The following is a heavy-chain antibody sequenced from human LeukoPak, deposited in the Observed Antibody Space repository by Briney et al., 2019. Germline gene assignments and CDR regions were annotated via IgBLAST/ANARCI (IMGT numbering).Heavy chain of an antibody. D-gene: IGHD3-10*01. Sequence: PSETLSLTCTVSGGSISSYYWSWIRQPPGKGLEWIGYIYYSGSTNYNPSLKSRVTISVDTSKNHFSLKLSSVTAADTAVYYCARDRTGSYFDYWGQGTLVTVSS. J-gene: IGHJ4*02. CDR1: GGSISSYY. CDR2: IYYSGST. CDR3: ARDRTGSYFDY. V-gene: IGHV4-59*01.